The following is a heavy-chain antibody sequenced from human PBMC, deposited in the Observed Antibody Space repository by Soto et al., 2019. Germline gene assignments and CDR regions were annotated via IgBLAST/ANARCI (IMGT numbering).Heavy chain of an antibody. CDR2: VYNSGST. CDR1: GGSISSNY. Sequence: SLTCTVSGGSISSNYWPWIRQPPGKGLEWIGYVYNSGSTNYNPSLKSRVTISEDTSRSQFSLKVNSMTAADTAVYYCARYRREAVAGYTLDYWGQGILVTVSS. J-gene: IGHJ4*02. V-gene: IGHV4-59*01. CDR3: ARYRREAVAGYTLDY. D-gene: IGHD6-13*01.